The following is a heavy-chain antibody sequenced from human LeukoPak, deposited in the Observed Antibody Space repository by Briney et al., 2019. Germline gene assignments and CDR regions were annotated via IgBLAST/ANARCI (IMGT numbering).Heavy chain of an antibody. J-gene: IGHJ4*02. Sequence: SETLSLTCTVSGGSISSYYWSWIRQPPGKGLEWIGYVYYSGSTNYNPSLKSRVTISVDTSKNQFSLKLSSVTAADTAVYYCARANRGGSSWYSIDYWGQGTLVTASS. CDR1: GGSISSYY. CDR2: VYYSGST. V-gene: IGHV4-59*01. CDR3: ARANRGGSSWYSIDY. D-gene: IGHD6-13*01.